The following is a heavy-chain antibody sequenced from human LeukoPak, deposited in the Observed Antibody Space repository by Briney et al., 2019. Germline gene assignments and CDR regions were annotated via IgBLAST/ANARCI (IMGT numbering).Heavy chain of an antibody. Sequence: SETLSLTCTVSGDSISSSSYYWGWIRQPPGKGLEWIGSIYNSGSTYYNPSLKSRVTISVDTSKNQFSLKLSSVTAADTAVYYCARDSPRYCSSTSCYVIDYWGQGTLVTVSS. CDR2: IYNSGST. D-gene: IGHD2-2*01. CDR3: ARDSPRYCSSTSCYVIDY. V-gene: IGHV4-39*07. CDR1: GDSISSSSYY. J-gene: IGHJ4*02.